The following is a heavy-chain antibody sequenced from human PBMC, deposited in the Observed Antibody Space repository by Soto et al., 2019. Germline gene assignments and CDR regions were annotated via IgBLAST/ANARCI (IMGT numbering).Heavy chain of an antibody. CDR1: GGSISSYY. CDR3: ASYGSGSHPRFDP. D-gene: IGHD3-10*01. V-gene: IGHV4-59*01. J-gene: IGHJ5*02. CDR2: IYYSGST. Sequence: QVQLQESGPGLVKPSETLSLTCTVSGGSISSYYWSWIRQPPGKGLEWIGYIYYSGSTNYNPSLQSRVTISVDASKNQSSLKLSSVTAADTAVYYCASYGSGSHPRFDPWGQGTLVTVSS.